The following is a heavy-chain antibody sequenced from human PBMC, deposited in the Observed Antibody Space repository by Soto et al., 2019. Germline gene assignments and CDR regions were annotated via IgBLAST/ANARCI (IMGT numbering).Heavy chain of an antibody. J-gene: IGHJ6*02. D-gene: IGHD2-15*01. CDR1: GFTFSSYA. CDR3: ARDTDGCSGGRSYYRDYYYGMDV. V-gene: IGHV3-30-3*01. Sequence: QVQLVESGGGVVQPGRSLRLSCAASGFTFSSYAMHWVRQAPGKGLEWVAVISYDGSNKYYADSVKGRFTISRDNSKNTLYLQMNSLRAEDTAVYYCARDTDGCSGGRSYYRDYYYGMDVWGQATTVTVSS. CDR2: ISYDGSNK.